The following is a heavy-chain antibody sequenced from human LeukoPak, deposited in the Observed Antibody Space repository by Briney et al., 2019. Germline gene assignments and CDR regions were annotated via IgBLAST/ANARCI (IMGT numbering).Heavy chain of an antibody. CDR1: GFTFSRYW. CDR2: INSDGSST. V-gene: IGHV3-74*01. J-gene: IGHJ5*02. CDR3: ASSSGGFNWFDP. Sequence: GGSLRLSCAASGFTFSRYWMHWVRQAPGKGLVWVSRINSDGSSTNYADSVKGRFTISRDNAKNTLYLQMNSLNVEDTAVYYCASSSGGFNWFDPWGQGTLVTVSS. D-gene: IGHD3-22*01.